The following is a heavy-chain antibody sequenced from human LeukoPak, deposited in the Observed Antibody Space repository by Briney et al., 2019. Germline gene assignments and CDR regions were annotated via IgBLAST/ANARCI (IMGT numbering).Heavy chain of an antibody. CDR1: GFSYSTYA. CDR3: ARNEYSSTNWFDP. Sequence: GGSLRLSCAASGFSYSTYAMHWVRQAPGKGLEWVAVISYDGANKYYADYVKGRFTISRDNSKNTLYLQMNSLRAEDTAVYYCARNEYSSTNWFDPWGQGTLVTVSS. CDR2: ISYDGANK. V-gene: IGHV3-30-3*01. D-gene: IGHD6-19*01. J-gene: IGHJ5*02.